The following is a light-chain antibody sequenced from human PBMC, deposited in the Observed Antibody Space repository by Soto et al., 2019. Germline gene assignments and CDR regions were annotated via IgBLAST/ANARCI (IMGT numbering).Light chain of an antibody. CDR2: DVS. J-gene: IGLJ2*01. CDR3: SSYTASSTL. Sequence: QSALTQPASVSGSPGQSITISCTGTSSVVDDYNYVSWYQQHPGKAPKLMIYDVSSRPSGVSNRFSGSKSGNTASLTISGLQAEDEADYYCSSYTASSTLFGGGTKLTVL. CDR1: SSVVDDYNY. V-gene: IGLV2-14*01.